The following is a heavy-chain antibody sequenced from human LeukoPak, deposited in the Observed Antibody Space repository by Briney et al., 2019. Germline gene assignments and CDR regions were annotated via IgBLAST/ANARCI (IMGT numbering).Heavy chain of an antibody. Sequence: PGGSLRLSCTASGFSFSTFAMAWVRQAPGRGLDWVSGVYAGGSVANYADSVKGRFTISRDNSKNTLYLQMNNLRVEDMAVYYCAKVGLDYGGNHDAFDIWGQGTMVTVSS. CDR1: GFSFSTFA. CDR2: VYAGGSVA. J-gene: IGHJ3*02. CDR3: AKVGLDYGGNHDAFDI. V-gene: IGHV3-23*03. D-gene: IGHD4-23*01.